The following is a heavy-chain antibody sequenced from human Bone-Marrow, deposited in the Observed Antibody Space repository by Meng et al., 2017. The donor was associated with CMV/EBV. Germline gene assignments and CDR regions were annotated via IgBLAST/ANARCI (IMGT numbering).Heavy chain of an antibody. J-gene: IGHJ4*01. V-gene: IGHV4-39*07. Sequence: GSLRLSCTVSGGSISSSSYYWGWIRQPPGKGLEWIGEINHSGSTNYNPSLKSRVTISVDTSKNQFSLKLSSVTAADTAVYYCARAVVVPATTDYWGQGTLVTVSS. CDR3: ARAVVVPATTDY. CDR2: INHSGST. D-gene: IGHD2-2*01. CDR1: GGSISSSSYY.